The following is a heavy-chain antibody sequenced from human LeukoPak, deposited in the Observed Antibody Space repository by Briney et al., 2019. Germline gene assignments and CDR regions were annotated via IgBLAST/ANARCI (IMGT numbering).Heavy chain of an antibody. V-gene: IGHV4-34*01. D-gene: IGHD3-16*01. CDR2: IYYSGSA. CDR3: ARESRVGFTLAGIDY. Sequence: PSETLSLTCAVYGGSFSGYYWSWIRQPPGKGLEWIGNIYYSGSAYYNPSLKSRVTISVDTSNNKFSLKVTSVTAADTAVYFCARESRVGFTLAGIDYWGQGTLVTVSS. CDR1: GGSFSGYY. J-gene: IGHJ4*02.